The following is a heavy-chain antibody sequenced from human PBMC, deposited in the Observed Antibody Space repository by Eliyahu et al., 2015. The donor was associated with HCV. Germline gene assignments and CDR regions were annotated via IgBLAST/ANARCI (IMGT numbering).Heavy chain of an antibody. V-gene: IGHV3-30*18. CDR1: GFTXSSYG. CDR3: AKDGPDIVVVPAARYFDY. D-gene: IGHD2-2*01. Sequence: QVQLVESGGGVVQPGRSLRLSXXASGFTXSSYGXHWVRQAPGKGLEWVAVISYDGSNKYXADSVKGRFTISRDNSKNTLYLQMNSLRAEDTAVYYCAKDGPDIVVVPAARYFDYWGQGTLVTVSS. CDR2: ISYDGSNK. J-gene: IGHJ4*02.